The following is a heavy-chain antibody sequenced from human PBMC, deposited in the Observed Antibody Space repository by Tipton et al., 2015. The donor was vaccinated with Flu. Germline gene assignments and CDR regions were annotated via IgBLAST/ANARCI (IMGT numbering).Heavy chain of an antibody. CDR2: VSGDGSNT. CDR3: VRGSSGWYGMDI. Sequence: SLRLSCATSGFTFSSYWIHWVRQVPGKGLVWVSRVSGDGSNTNYADSVKGRFTISRDNAKNTLYLQMNSLRADDTATYYCVRGSSGWYGMDIWGQGTTVTVSS. J-gene: IGHJ6*02. CDR1: GFTFSSYW. D-gene: IGHD6-19*01. V-gene: IGHV3-74*01.